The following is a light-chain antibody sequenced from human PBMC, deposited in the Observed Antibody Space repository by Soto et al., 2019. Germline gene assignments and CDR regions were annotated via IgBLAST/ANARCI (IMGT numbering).Light chain of an antibody. CDR3: QQRGDWPPIT. V-gene: IGKV3-11*01. Sequence: EIVVTQSPATLSLSPVEXXSLSSRASQSVSSNLAWYQQKPGQAPRLLIYGASTRATGIPARFSGSGSGTEFTLTISSLEPEDFAVYYCQQRGDWPPITFGQGTRLEI. CDR1: QSVSSN. CDR2: GAS. J-gene: IGKJ5*01.